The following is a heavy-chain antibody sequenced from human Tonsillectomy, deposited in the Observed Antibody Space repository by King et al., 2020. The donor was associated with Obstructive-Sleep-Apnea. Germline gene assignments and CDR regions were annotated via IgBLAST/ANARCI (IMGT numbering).Heavy chain of an antibody. J-gene: IGHJ6*02. D-gene: IGHD2-15*01. CDR1: GGTFSSYA. Sequence: QLVQSGAEVKKPGSSVKVSCKASGGTFSSYAISWVRQAPGQGLEWMGGIIPIFGTANYAQKFQGRVTITADESTSTAYMGLSRLRSEDTAVHYCARDLHCSGGGCYSGDNYYYYYGMDVWGQGTTVTVSS. CDR2: IIPIFGTA. CDR3: ARDLHCSGGGCYSGDNYYYYYGMDV. V-gene: IGHV1-69*01.